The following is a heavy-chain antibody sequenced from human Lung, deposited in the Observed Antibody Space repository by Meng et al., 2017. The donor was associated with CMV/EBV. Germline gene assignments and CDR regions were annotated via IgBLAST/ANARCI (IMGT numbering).Heavy chain of an antibody. Sequence: GGSLRLXXTTSGFTFRDYSLGWVRQAPGKGLEWVGFIRSTPYGGTTEYAASVKGRFSISRGDSESIAYLQMNSLKTEDTAVYYCTRELQVYFYHNSGYYHPPGDWGQGTXVTVSS. CDR3: TRELQVYFYHNSGYYHPPGD. CDR1: GFTFRDYS. V-gene: IGHV3-49*04. J-gene: IGHJ4*01. CDR2: IRSTPYGGTT. D-gene: IGHD3-22*01.